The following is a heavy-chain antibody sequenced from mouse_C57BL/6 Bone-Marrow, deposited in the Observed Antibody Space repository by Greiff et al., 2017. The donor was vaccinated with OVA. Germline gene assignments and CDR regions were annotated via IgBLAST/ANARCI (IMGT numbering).Heavy chain of an antibody. CDR3: ARHGFYYYGSKGAMDY. J-gene: IGHJ4*01. Sequence: QVQLKESGPGLVAPSQSLSITCTVSGFSLTSYGVHWVRQPPGKGLEWLVVIWSDGSTTYNSALKSRLSISKDNSKSQVFLKMNSLQTDDTAMYYCARHGFYYYGSKGAMDYWGQGTSVTVSS. D-gene: IGHD1-1*01. V-gene: IGHV2-6-1*01. CDR2: IWSDGST. CDR1: GFSLTSYG.